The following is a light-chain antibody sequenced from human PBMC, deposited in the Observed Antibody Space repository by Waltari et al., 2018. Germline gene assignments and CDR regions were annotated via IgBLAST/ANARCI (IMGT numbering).Light chain of an antibody. Sequence: NFMLTQPHSVSESPGKTVTISCTRSSGSIASNYLPWYQQRPGSAPTTVIYEDNQRPPGVPDRFSGSIDSSSNSASLTISGLKTEDEADYYCQSYDSSNAWVFGGGTKLTVL. CDR3: QSYDSSNAWV. J-gene: IGLJ3*02. CDR1: SGSIASNY. CDR2: EDN. V-gene: IGLV6-57*03.